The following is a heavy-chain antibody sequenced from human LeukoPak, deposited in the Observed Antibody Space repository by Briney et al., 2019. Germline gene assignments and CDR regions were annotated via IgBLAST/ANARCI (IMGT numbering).Heavy chain of an antibody. CDR3: AKNYGDYFDY. V-gene: IGHV3-23*01. CDR2: ISGSGGST. J-gene: IGHJ4*02. D-gene: IGHD4-17*01. CDR1: GFMFSSYA. Sequence: GALSLSCAASGFMFSSYAMSWVRQAPGKGLEWVSAISGSGGSTYYADSVKGRFTISRDNSRNTLYLQMNSLRAEDTAVYYCAKNYGDYFDYWGQGTLVTVSS.